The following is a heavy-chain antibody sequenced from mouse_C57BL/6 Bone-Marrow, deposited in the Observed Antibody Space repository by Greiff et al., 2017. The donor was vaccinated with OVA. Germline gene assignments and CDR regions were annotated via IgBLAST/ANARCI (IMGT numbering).Heavy chain of an antibody. CDR2: IDPSDSYT. CDR1: GYTFTSYW. V-gene: IGHV1-69*01. J-gene: IGHJ1*03. CDR3: ARNGYYVGWYFDV. D-gene: IGHD2-3*01. Sequence: QVQLQQPGAELVMPGASVKLSCKASGYTFTSYWMHWVKQRPGQGLEWIGEIDPSDSYTNYNQKFKGKSTLTVDKSSSTAYMQLSSLTSEDYAVYYCARNGYYVGWYFDVWGTGTTVTVSS.